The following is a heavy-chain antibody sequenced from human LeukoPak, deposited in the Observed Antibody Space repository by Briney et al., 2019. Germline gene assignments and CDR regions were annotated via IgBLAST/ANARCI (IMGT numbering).Heavy chain of an antibody. D-gene: IGHD7-27*01. V-gene: IGHV3-33*01. J-gene: IGHJ4*02. CDR2: IWYDGSNK. CDR3: ARSLGTIDY. Sequence: PGGSLRLSCAASGFTFSSYGMHWVRQAPGKGLEWVAVIWYDGSNKYYADSVKGRFTISRDNAKNSLYLQMNSLRAEDTAVYYCARSLGTIDYWGQGTLVTVSS. CDR1: GFTFSSYG.